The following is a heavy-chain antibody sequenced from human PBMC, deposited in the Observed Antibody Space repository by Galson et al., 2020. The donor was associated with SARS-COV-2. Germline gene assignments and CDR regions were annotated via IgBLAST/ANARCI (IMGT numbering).Heavy chain of an antibody. V-gene: IGHV3-7*01. CDR1: GFTISRYW. J-gene: IGHJ3*01. CDR2: IKPDGSQQ. CDR3: AKYDAGLL. Sequence: GESLKISCAGSGFTISRYWMNWVRQAPGKGLEWVANIKPDGSQQQYADSVKGRFVISRDNAQNSVFLHMNSLRAEDTALYYCAKYDAGLLGGPGTMVTVSS. D-gene: IGHD3-3*01.